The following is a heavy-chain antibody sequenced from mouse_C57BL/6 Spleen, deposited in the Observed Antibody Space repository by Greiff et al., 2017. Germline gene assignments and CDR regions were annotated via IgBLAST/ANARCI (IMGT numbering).Heavy chain of an antibody. CDR2: INPYNGGT. Sequence: EVQLQQSGPVLVKPGASVQMSCKASGYTFTDYYMNWVKQSHGKSLEWIGVINPYNGGTSYNQKFKGKATLTVDKSSSTAYMELNSLTSEDSAVYYCARHGYSNYEYYFDYWGQGTTLTVSS. J-gene: IGHJ2*01. V-gene: IGHV1-19*01. D-gene: IGHD2-5*01. CDR3: ARHGYSNYEYYFDY. CDR1: GYTFTDYY.